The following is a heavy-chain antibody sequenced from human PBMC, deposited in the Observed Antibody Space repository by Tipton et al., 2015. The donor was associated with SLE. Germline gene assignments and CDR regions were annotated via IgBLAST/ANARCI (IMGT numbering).Heavy chain of an antibody. CDR2: INHSGST. CDR1: GGSFSGYY. J-gene: IGHJ3*01. V-gene: IGHV4-34*01. D-gene: IGHD3-22*01. CDR3: ARPGNYFDSSGHHDAFDV. Sequence: TLSLTCTVYGGSFSGYYWSWIRQPPGKGLEWIGEINHSGSTNYNPSLKSRVTISFDTSKNQLSLKLSSVTAADTAVYYCARPGNYFDSSGHHDAFDVWGQGTMVTVSS.